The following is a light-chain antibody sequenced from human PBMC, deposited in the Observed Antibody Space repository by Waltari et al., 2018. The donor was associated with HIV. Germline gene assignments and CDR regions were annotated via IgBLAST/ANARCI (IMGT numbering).Light chain of an antibody. CDR3: QQANSFPHT. V-gene: IGKV1-12*01. CDR1: QGISTG. J-gene: IGKJ2*01. Sequence: DIQMTQSPSFVSASIGDSVTITCRASQGISTGLAWYQQKPGKVPKLLIYAASSLQSGVPSRFSGSGSGTDFILTITSLQPEDFATYYCQQANSFPHTFGQGTKLEIK. CDR2: AAS.